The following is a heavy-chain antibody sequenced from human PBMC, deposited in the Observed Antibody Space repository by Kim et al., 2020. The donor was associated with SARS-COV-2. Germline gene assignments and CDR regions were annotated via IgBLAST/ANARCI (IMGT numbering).Heavy chain of an antibody. CDR1: GFTFDDYG. V-gene: IGHV3-20*01. CDR3: ARRDGLQPHFDY. D-gene: IGHD1-1*01. J-gene: IGHJ4*02. Sequence: GGSLRLSCAASGFTFDDYGMSWVRQAPGKGLEWVSGINWNGGSTGYADSVKGRFTISRDNAKNSLYLQMDSLRAEDTALYHCARRDGLQPHFDYWGQGTLVTVSS. CDR2: INWNGGST.